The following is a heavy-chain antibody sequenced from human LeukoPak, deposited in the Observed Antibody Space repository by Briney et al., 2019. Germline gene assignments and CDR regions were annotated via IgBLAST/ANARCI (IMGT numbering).Heavy chain of an antibody. J-gene: IGHJ4*02. D-gene: IGHD4-23*01. CDR2: ISAYNGNT. Sequence: ASVEVSCKASGYTFTSYGISWVRQAPGQGLEWMGWISAYNGNTNYAQKLQGRVTMTTDTSTSTAYMELRSLRSDDTAVYYCARADPTVVTCPFDYWGQGTLVTVSS. CDR1: GYTFTSYG. V-gene: IGHV1-18*01. CDR3: ARADPTVVTCPFDY.